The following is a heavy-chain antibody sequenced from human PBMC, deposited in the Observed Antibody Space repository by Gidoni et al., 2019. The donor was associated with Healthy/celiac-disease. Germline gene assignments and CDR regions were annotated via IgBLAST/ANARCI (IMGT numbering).Heavy chain of an antibody. J-gene: IGHJ4*02. Sequence: QLQLVQSGAEVKNSGASVKVPCKSSGYTFTGYYMHWGRQAPGQGIEWMGGINHNSGGTSDAKKFQGRVNMTRDTTISTAYMELSRLRSDDTAVYYCARDNNTLNRGYGDWGQGTLVTVSS. CDR3: ARDNNTLNRGYGD. V-gene: IGHV1-2*02. CDR2: INHNSGGT. D-gene: IGHD5-12*01. CDR1: GYTFTGYY.